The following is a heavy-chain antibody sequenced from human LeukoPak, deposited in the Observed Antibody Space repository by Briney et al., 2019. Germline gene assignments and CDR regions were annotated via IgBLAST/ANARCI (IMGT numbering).Heavy chain of an antibody. CDR1: GGSFSGYY. J-gene: IGHJ4*01. CDR2: INHSGST. CDR3: ARGARGYSYG. D-gene: IGHD5-18*01. Sequence: SETLSLTCAVYGGSFSGYYWSWIRQPPGKGLEWIGEINHSGSTNYNPSLKSRVTISVDSSKNQFSLKLTSVTAADTAVYYCARGARGYSYGWGQGTLVTVSS. V-gene: IGHV4-34*01.